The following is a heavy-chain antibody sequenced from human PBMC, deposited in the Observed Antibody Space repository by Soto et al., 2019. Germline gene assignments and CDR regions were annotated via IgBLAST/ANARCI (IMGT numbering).Heavy chain of an antibody. Sequence: QVQLQESGPGLVKPSETLSLTCTVSGGSISSGGYYWSWIRQHPGKGLEWIGYIYYSGSTYYNPSLKSRVTISVDTSTNQFSLKLSSVTAADTAIYYCARDSPMTMVGPVQNWFEPWGQGTLVTVSS. J-gene: IGHJ5*02. CDR3: ARDSPMTMVGPVQNWFEP. D-gene: IGHD1-1*01. V-gene: IGHV4-31*03. CDR2: IYYSGST. CDR1: GGSISSGGYY.